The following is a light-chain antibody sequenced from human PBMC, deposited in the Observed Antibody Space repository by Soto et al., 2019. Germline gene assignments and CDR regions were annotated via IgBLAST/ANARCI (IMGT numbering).Light chain of an antibody. V-gene: IGLV1-51*01. CDR3: GTWDSSLNVRV. J-gene: IGLJ3*02. Sequence: QSVLTQPPSVSAAPGQKVTISCSGSNSNIGKNFVSWYQHVPGTAPKLLIYDSNRRPSGIPDRFSGSKSGTAATLGIAGLQTGDEADYYCGTWDSSLNVRVFGGGTKVTVL. CDR1: NSNIGKNF. CDR2: DSN.